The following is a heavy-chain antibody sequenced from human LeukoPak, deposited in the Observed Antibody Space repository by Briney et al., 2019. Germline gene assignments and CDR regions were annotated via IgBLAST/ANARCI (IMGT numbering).Heavy chain of an antibody. CDR2: IIPIFATA. CDR1: GGTFSSYA. D-gene: IGHD3-22*01. J-gene: IGHJ4*02. Sequence: GASVKVSCKASGGTFSSYAISWVRQAPGQGLEWMGGIIPIFATANYAQKLQGRVTITADESTSTAYMELSSLRSEDTAVYYCARDQEWSSGYYYVSDYWGQGTLVTVSS. CDR3: ARDQEWSSGYYYVSDY. V-gene: IGHV1-69*13.